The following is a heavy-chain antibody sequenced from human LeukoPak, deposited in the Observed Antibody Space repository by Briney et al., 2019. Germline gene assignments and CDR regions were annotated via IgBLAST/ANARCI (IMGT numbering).Heavy chain of an antibody. CDR2: INHSGST. J-gene: IGHJ4*02. Sequence: SETLSLTCAVYGGSFSGYYWSWIRQPPGKGLEWIGEINHSGSTNYNPSLKSRVTISVDTSKNQFSLKLSSVTAADTAVYYCARTRDYYDSSGNIGLGYFDYWGQGTLVTVSS. CDR3: ARTRDYYDSSGNIGLGYFDY. V-gene: IGHV4-34*01. D-gene: IGHD3-22*01. CDR1: GGSFSGYY.